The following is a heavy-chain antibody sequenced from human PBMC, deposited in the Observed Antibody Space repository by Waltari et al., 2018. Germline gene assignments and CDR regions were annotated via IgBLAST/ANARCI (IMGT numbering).Heavy chain of an antibody. CDR2: IIPIFGTA. D-gene: IGHD2-21*02. CDR1: GGTFSSYA. Sequence: QVQLVQSGAEVKKPGSSVKVSCKASGGTFSSYAISWVRQAPGQGLEWMGGIIPIFGTANYAQKFQGRVTITTDESTSTAYMELSSLRSEDTAVYYCARRGDYGGNSLRWNWFDPWGQGTLVTVSS. CDR3: ARRGDYGGNSLRWNWFDP. J-gene: IGHJ5*02. V-gene: IGHV1-69*05.